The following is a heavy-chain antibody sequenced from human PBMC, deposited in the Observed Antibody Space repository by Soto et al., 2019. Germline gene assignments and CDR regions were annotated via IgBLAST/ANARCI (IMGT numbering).Heavy chain of an antibody. J-gene: IGHJ5*02. V-gene: IGHV1-18*01. CDR2: ISAYNGNT. CDR3: ARELGDYSRANWFDP. CDR1: GYTFTSYG. Sequence: QVQLVQSGAEVKKPGASVKVSCKASGYTFTSYGISWVRQAPGQGLEWMGWISAYNGNTNYAQKLQGRVTMTTDTAASTAYMELRSLRSDDTAVYYCARELGDYSRANWFDPWGQGTLVTVSS. D-gene: IGHD4-4*01.